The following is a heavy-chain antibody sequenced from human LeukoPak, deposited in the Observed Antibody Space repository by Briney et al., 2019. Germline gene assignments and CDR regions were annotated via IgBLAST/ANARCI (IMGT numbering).Heavy chain of an antibody. Sequence: PSETLSLTCTVSGGSISSSSYYWGWIRQPPGKGLEWIGSIYYSGSTYYNPSLKSRVAISVDTSKNQFSLKLSSVTAADTAVYYCARPGIAAVETPFLDVWGKGTTVTVSS. CDR2: IYYSGST. CDR1: GGSISSSSYY. J-gene: IGHJ6*04. D-gene: IGHD6-13*01. CDR3: ARPGIAAVETPFLDV. V-gene: IGHV4-39*01.